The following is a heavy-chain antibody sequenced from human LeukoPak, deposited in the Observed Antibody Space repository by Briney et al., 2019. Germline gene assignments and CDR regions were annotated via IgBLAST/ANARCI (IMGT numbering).Heavy chain of an antibody. J-gene: IGHJ2*01. D-gene: IGHD3-3*01. V-gene: IGHV1-46*01. Sequence: ASVKVSCKASGHTFTSYYMHWVRQAPGQGLEWMGIINPSGGSTSYAQKFQGRVTMTRDTSTSTVCMELSSLRSEDTAVYFPPYYDFWSGYPPNWYFDLWGRVTLVTVSS. CDR2: INPSGGST. CDR3: PYYDFWSGYPPNWYFDL. CDR1: GHTFTSYY.